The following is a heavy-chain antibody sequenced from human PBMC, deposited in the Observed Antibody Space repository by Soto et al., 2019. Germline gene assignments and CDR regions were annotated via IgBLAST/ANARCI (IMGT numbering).Heavy chain of an antibody. CDR2: IWYDGSNK. D-gene: IGHD2-2*01. CDR3: ARDGFSTSCSKLYYYYGMDV. Sequence: GGSLRLSCAASGFTFSSYGMHWVRQAPGKGLEWVAVIWYDGSNKYYADSVKGRFTISRDNSKNTLYLQMNSLRAEDTAVYYCARDGFSTSCSKLYYYYGMDVWGQGPTVTVSS. J-gene: IGHJ6*02. CDR1: GFTFSSYG. V-gene: IGHV3-33*01.